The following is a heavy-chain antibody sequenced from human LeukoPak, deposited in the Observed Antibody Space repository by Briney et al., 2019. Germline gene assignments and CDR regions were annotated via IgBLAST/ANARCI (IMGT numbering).Heavy chain of an antibody. J-gene: IGHJ3*02. CDR1: GFTFSRYG. V-gene: IGHV3-30*03. D-gene: IGHD5-24*01. Sequence: SGGSLRLSCAASGFTFSRYGIHWVRQAPGKGLEWVAVISYDGGIKYYADSVKGRFTISRDNAKNSLYLQMNSLRAEDTAVYYCARGRDGYNLVDAFDIWGQGIMVTVSS. CDR2: ISYDGGIK. CDR3: ARGRDGYNLVDAFDI.